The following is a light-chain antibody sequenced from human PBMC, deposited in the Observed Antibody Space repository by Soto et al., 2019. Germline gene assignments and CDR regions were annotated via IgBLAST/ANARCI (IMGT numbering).Light chain of an antibody. Sequence: EIVMTQSPATLSVSPGGRATLSCRASQSVSSNLAWYRQRPGQAPRLLICGASTRATGIPARFSGSGSGTEFTLTISSLQSEDSAVYYCQQYHHWPPLTFGGGTKVEIK. CDR2: GAS. CDR1: QSVSSN. J-gene: IGKJ4*01. V-gene: IGKV3D-15*01. CDR3: QQYHHWPPLT.